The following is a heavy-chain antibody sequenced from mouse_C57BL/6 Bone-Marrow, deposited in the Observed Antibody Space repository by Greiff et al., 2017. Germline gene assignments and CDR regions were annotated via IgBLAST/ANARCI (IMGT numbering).Heavy chain of an antibody. J-gene: IGHJ4*01. D-gene: IGHD2-4*01. CDR1: GYTFTSYW. CDR2: IDPNSGGT. V-gene: IGHV1-72*01. Sequence: VQLQQPGAELVKPRASVKLSCKASGYTFTSYWMHWVKQRPGRGLEWIGRIDPNSGGTKYNEKFKSKATLTVDKPSSTAYMQLSSLTSEDSAVYYCARRATMITTVYYYAMDYWGQGTSVTVSS. CDR3: ARRATMITTVYYYAMDY.